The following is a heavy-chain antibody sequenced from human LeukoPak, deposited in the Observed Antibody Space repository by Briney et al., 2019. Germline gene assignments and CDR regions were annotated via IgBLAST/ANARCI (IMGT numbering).Heavy chain of an antibody. CDR1: GFTFSSYA. CDR2: ISYDGSNK. CDR3: VGDPLFDY. J-gene: IGHJ4*02. Sequence: PGGSLRLSCAASGFTFSSYAMHWVRQAPGKGLEWVAVISYDGSNKYYADSVKGRFTISRDNSKNTLYLEMNSLRAEDTAVYYCVGDPLFDYWGQGTLVTVSS. V-gene: IGHV3-30*04.